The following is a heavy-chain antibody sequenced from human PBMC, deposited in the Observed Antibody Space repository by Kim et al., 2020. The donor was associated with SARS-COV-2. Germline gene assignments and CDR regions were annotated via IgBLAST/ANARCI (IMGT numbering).Heavy chain of an antibody. CDR1: GGSISSSSYY. J-gene: IGHJ5*02. Sequence: SETLSLTCTVSGGSISSSSYYWGWIRQPPGKGLEWIGSIYYSGSTYYNPSLKSRVTISVDTSKNQFSLKLSSVTAADTAVYYCASSIAAPGPNWFDPWGQGTLVTVSS. CDR3: ASSIAAPGPNWFDP. CDR2: IYYSGST. V-gene: IGHV4-39*01. D-gene: IGHD6-25*01.